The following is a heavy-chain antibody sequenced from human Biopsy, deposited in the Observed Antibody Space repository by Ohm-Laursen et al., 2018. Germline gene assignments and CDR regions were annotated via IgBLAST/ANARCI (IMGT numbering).Heavy chain of an antibody. Sequence: ETLSLTCAVYGGSFNGYFWSWIRQPPGKGLEWIGDITQSGSTNYSPSLKSRVTISVGTAKKQFSLSLRSVTAADTAVYYCARVPLPGIGAAYQGRFLYGMDVWGQGTTVSVSS. CDR1: GGSFNGYF. V-gene: IGHV4-34*01. J-gene: IGHJ6*02. CDR3: ARVPLPGIGAAYQGRFLYGMDV. D-gene: IGHD6-13*01. CDR2: ITQSGST.